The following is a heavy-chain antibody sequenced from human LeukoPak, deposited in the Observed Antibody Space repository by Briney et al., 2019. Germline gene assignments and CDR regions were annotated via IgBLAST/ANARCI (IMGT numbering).Heavy chain of an antibody. CDR1: GGSISSGSYY. J-gene: IGHJ6*03. CDR3: ARARGRYRNYYYYMDV. Sequence: PSETLSLTXTVSGGSISSGSYYWSCIRQPAGKGLEWIGRIYTSGSTNYNPSLKSRVTISVDTSKNQFSLKLSSVTAADTAVYYCARARGRYRNYYYYMDVWGKGTTVTVSS. CDR2: IYTSGST. D-gene: IGHD3-16*02. V-gene: IGHV4-61*02.